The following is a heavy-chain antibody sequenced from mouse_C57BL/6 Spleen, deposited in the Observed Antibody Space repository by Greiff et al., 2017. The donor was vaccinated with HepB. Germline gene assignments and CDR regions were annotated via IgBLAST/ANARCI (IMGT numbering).Heavy chain of an antibody. D-gene: IGHD2-3*01. J-gene: IGHJ1*03. CDR3: AFYDGYYWYFDV. V-gene: IGHV1-82*01. Sequence: QVQLQQSGPELVKPGASVKISCKASGYAFSSSWMNWVKQRPGKGLEWIGRIYPGDGDTNYNGKFKGKATLTADKSSSTAYMQLSSLTSEDSAVYFCAFYDGYYWYFDVWGTGTTVTVSS. CDR2: IYPGDGDT. CDR1: GYAFSSSW.